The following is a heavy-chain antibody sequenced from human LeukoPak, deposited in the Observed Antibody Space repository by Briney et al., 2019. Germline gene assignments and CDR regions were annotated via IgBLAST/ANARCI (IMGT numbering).Heavy chain of an antibody. Sequence: SVKVSCKASEGTFSSYAISWVRQAPGQGLEWMGRIIPILGIANYAQKFQGRVTITADKSTSTAYTELSSLRSEDTAVYYCARVSGDYGRYYFDYWGQGTLVTVSS. J-gene: IGHJ4*02. D-gene: IGHD4-17*01. CDR1: EGTFSSYA. V-gene: IGHV1-69*04. CDR3: ARVSGDYGRYYFDY. CDR2: IIPILGIA.